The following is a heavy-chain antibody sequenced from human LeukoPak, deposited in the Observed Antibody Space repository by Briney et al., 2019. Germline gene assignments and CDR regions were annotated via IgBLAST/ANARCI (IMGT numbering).Heavy chain of an antibody. J-gene: IGHJ5*02. CDR3: AKDIKPDGKWDIES. D-gene: IGHD1-26*01. CDR1: GFTFRTYA. CDR2: IIGNGDTT. Sequence: GGSLRLSCAASGFTFRTYAMNWIRQAPGKGLECVSGIIGNGDTTYYADSVRGRFTISRDNSKNTLYLQMDSLRVEDTALYYCAKDIKPDGKWDIESWGQGILVTVSA. V-gene: IGHV3-23*01.